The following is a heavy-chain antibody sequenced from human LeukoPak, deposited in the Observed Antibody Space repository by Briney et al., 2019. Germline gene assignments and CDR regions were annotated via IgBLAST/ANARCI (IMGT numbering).Heavy chain of an antibody. CDR3: ARSGAGDPGYYYYYYMDV. CDR2: IIPIFGTA. Sequence: GASVKVSCKASGGTFSSYAISWVRQAPGQGLEWMGGIIPIFGTANYAQKFQGRVTITTGESTSTAYMELSSLRSEDTAVYYCARSGAGDPGYYYYYYMDVWGKGTTVTVSS. V-gene: IGHV1-69*05. J-gene: IGHJ6*03. CDR1: GGTFSSYA. D-gene: IGHD7-27*01.